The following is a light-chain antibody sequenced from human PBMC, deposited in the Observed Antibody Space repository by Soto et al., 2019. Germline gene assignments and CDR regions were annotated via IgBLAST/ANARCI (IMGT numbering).Light chain of an antibody. V-gene: IGLV3-21*04. CDR2: YAS. J-gene: IGLJ2*01. CDR3: QVWDSGSDHVV. Sequence: SYELTQPPSVSVAPGQTARITCGGNSIGSKSVHWYQQKPGQAPVVVLSYASDRPSGIPERFSGSNSGNTATLTISRVVAGDEADYYCQVWDSGSDHVVFGGGTKLTVL. CDR1: SIGSKS.